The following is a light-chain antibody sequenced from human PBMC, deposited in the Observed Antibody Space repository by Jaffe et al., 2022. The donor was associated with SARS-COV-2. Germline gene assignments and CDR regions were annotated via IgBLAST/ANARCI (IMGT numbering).Light chain of an antibody. CDR3: QQYNDWPLT. V-gene: IGKV3-15*01. CDR1: QSVSSN. CDR2: RTS. J-gene: IGKJ5*01. Sequence: EIVMTQSPVTLSVSPGERATLSCRASQSVSSNLAWYQQKPGQAPRLLIYRTSIRATGLPARLSGSGSGTEFTLTISSLQSEDFAVYYCQQYNDWPLTFGQGTRLEIK.